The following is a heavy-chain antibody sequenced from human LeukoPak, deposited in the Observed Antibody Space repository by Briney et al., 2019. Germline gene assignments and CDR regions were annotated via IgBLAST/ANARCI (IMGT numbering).Heavy chain of an antibody. CDR3: ARLYYYDSSGYLFAFDI. D-gene: IGHD3-22*01. V-gene: IGHV4-34*01. CDR2: INHSGST. J-gene: IGHJ3*02. Sequence: SETLSLTCAVYGGSFSGYYWSWIRQPPGKGLEWIGEINHSGSTNYNPSLKSRVTISVDTSKNQFSLKLSSVTAADTAVYYCARLYYYDSSGYLFAFDIWGQGTMVTVSS. CDR1: GGSFSGYY.